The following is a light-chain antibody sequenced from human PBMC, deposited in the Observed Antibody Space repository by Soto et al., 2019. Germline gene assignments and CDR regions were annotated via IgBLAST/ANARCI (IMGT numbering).Light chain of an antibody. CDR3: QQANSFPLT. Sequence: PSSLSASVGDRVTISCRASQGIGNALGWYXXKXGXXXKXXXYGASNLQSGVPSRFSGSGYGTDFTLTISSLQPEDFATYYCQQANSFPLTFGGGTKVDI. V-gene: IGKV1-13*02. CDR1: QGIGNA. CDR2: GAS. J-gene: IGKJ4*01.